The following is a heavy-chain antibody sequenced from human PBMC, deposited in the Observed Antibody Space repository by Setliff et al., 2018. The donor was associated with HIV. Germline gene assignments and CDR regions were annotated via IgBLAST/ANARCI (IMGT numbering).Heavy chain of an antibody. CDR2: IHHSGST. CDR3: AREATIFGVVMPYFDY. D-gene: IGHD3-3*01. Sequence: TLSLTCPVSGYSISSGYYWGWIRQPPGRGLEWIGAIHHSGSTNYNPSLKSRVTISIGTSKNQFSLKLSSVTAADTAVYYCAREATIFGVVMPYFDYWGQGTLVTVSS. V-gene: IGHV4-38-2*02. CDR1: GYSISSGYY. J-gene: IGHJ4*02.